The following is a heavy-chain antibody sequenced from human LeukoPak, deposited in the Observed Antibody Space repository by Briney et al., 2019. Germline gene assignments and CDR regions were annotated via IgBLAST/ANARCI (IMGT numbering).Heavy chain of an antibody. CDR3: ARQDSSGSLTAD. D-gene: IGHD6-19*01. J-gene: IGHJ4*02. Sequence: SETLSLTCTVSGGSISSYYWSWIRQPPGKGLEWIGYIYYSGSTKYNPSLKSRVTISVDTSKNQFSLKLSSVTAADTAVYYCARQDSSGSLTADWGQGTLVTVSS. CDR2: IYYSGST. CDR1: GGSISSYY. V-gene: IGHV4-59*08.